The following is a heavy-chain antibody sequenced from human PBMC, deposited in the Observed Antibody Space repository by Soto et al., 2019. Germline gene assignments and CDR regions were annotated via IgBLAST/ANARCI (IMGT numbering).Heavy chain of an antibody. Sequence: SETLSLTCTVSGGSISSGGYYWSWIRQHPGKGLEWIGYIYYSGSTYYNPSLKSRVTISVDTSKNQFSLKLSSVTAADTAVYYCARKRRGGREYNWFDPWGQGTLVTVSS. D-gene: IGHD2-15*01. CDR2: IYYSGST. CDR1: GGSISSGGYY. V-gene: IGHV4-31*03. J-gene: IGHJ5*02. CDR3: ARKRRGGREYNWFDP.